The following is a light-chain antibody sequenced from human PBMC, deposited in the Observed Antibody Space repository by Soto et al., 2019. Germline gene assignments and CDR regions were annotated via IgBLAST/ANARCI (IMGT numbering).Light chain of an antibody. Sequence: DIVMTQSPDSLAVSLGERATINCKSSQSVLYSSNNMHYLAWYQQKPGQPPKLLIYWASTRESGVPDRFSGSGSGTDFTLTISSLQAEDVAVYYCQQYYSSITFGQGTRLEIK. CDR2: WAS. CDR1: QSVLYSSNNMHY. J-gene: IGKJ5*01. CDR3: QQYYSSIT. V-gene: IGKV4-1*01.